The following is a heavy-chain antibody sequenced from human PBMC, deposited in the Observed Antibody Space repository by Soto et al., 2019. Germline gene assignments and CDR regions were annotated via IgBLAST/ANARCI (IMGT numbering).Heavy chain of an antibody. D-gene: IGHD4-17*01. CDR2: IRSKANSYAT. Sequence: GGSLRLSCAASGFTFSGSAMHWVRQASGKGLEWVGRIRSKANSYATAYAASVKGRFTISRDDSKNTAYLQMNSLKTEDTAVYYCTRHSEDYGDYGSHGMDVWGQGTTVTVSS. J-gene: IGHJ6*02. V-gene: IGHV3-73*01. CDR1: GFTFSGSA. CDR3: TRHSEDYGDYGSHGMDV.